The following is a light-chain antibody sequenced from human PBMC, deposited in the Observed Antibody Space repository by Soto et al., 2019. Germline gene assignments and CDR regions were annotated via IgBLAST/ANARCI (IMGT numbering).Light chain of an antibody. CDR2: GAS. Sequence: ESVLTQSPGTLSLSPGERATLSCRASQSVSNYLAWYQRKPGQAPRLLIYGASSRSTGIPDRFSGSVSGTDFTLTISRLEPEDFAVYYCRRDGGSPQTFGQWTKVEIK. CDR3: RRDGGSPQT. V-gene: IGKV3-20*01. CDR1: QSVSNY. J-gene: IGKJ1*01.